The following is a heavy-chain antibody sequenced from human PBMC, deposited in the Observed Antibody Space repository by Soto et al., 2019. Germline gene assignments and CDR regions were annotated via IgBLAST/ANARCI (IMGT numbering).Heavy chain of an antibody. CDR1: GFTFSNNA. CDR2: ISYDGSNK. Sequence: VQLVESGGDLVQPGGSLRLSCAASGFTFSNNAMDWVRQAPGKGLEWVAVISYDGSNKYIAESVKGRFTISRDNSKNTLFLQMNSLRAEDTAVYYCARGTTTSAFSAMDVWGQGTTVTVSS. D-gene: IGHD1-1*01. CDR3: ARGTTTSAFSAMDV. V-gene: IGHV3-30-3*01. J-gene: IGHJ6*02.